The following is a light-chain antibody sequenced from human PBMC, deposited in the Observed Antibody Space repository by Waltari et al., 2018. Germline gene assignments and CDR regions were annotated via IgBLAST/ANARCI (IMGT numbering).Light chain of an antibody. V-gene: IGKV3-15*01. CDR3: QQYNTWPPALT. CDR2: DAS. CDR1: QSVNSN. Sequence: EIVMTQSPGTLSVSPGERATLPCRASQSVNSNVAWYQQKPGQAPRLLIYDASTRATGIPARFSGSGSGTEFTLTIASLQSEDFAVYFCQQYNTWPPALTFGGGTKVEI. J-gene: IGKJ4*01.